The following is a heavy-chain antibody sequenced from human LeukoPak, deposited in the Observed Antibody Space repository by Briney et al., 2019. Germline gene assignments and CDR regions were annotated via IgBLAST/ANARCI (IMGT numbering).Heavy chain of an antibody. CDR1: GFTFSSYA. V-gene: IGHV3-30*18. Sequence: GRSLRLSCAASGFTFSSYAMHWVRQAPGKGLEWVAVISYDGSNKYYADSVKGRFTISRDNSKNTLYLQMNSLRAEDTAVYYCAKGSKWIQLWPLFIDYWGQGTLVTVSS. D-gene: IGHD5-18*01. CDR3: AKGSKWIQLWPLFIDY. J-gene: IGHJ4*02. CDR2: ISYDGSNK.